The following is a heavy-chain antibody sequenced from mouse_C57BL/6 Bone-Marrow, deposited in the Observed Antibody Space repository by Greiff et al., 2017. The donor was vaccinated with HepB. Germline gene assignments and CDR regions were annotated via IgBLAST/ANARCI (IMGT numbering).Heavy chain of an antibody. Sequence: EVQLQQSGPELVKPGASVKISCKASGYTFTDYYMNWVKQSHGKSLEWIGDINPNNGGTSYNQKFKGKATLTVDKSSSTAYMELRSLTSEDSAVYYCARVYYDYDRDFDYWGQGTTLTVSS. CDR3: ARVYYDYDRDFDY. CDR2: INPNNGGT. D-gene: IGHD2-4*01. V-gene: IGHV1-26*01. J-gene: IGHJ2*01. CDR1: GYTFTDYY.